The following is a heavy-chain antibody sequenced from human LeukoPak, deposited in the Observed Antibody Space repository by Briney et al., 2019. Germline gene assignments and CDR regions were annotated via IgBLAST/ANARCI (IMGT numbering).Heavy chain of an antibody. CDR1: EFTFSSYW. J-gene: IGHJ6*02. CDR2: IKQDGREK. Sequence: GGSLRLSCEASEFTFSSYWMTWVRQAPGKGLEWVANIKQDGREKYYVDSVKGRFTISRDNAKNSLYLQMNSLRAEDTAVYFCARMGGSSGSTSYYHGMDVWGLGTTVTVSS. D-gene: IGHD6-19*01. V-gene: IGHV3-7*01. CDR3: ARMGGSSGSTSYYHGMDV.